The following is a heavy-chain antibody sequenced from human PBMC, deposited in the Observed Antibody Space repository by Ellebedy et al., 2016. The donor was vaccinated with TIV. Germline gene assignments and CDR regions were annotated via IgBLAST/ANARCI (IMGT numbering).Heavy chain of an antibody. CDR3: AKARNFNMITPFDY. Sequence: GGSLRLSCAASGLTFDDYAMHWVRHAPGKGLEWVSGMSWNSNNIGYADSVKGRFTISRDNPRNSLSLQMNSLRTEDTALYYCAKARNFNMITPFDYWGQGALVTVSS. D-gene: IGHD3-16*01. J-gene: IGHJ4*02. CDR1: GLTFDDYA. CDR2: MSWNSNNI. V-gene: IGHV3-9*01.